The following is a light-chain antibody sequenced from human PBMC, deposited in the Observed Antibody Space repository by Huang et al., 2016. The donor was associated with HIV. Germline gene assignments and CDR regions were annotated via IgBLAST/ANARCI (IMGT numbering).Light chain of an antibody. Sequence: DIQMTQSPSSLSASVGDRVTITCQAGQDISNYLNWYQQKPGKAPKLLIYDASNLETGVSSRFSGSGSGTDFTFTISSLQPEDIATYYCQQYDNLPRFTFGPGTKVDIK. J-gene: IGKJ3*01. CDR3: QQYDNLPRFT. CDR2: DAS. V-gene: IGKV1-33*01. CDR1: QDISNY.